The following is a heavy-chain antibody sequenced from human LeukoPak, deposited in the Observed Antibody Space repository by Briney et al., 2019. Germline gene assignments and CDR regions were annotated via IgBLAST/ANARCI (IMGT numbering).Heavy chain of an antibody. CDR3: AREFGIAVADYYYYYMDV. J-gene: IGHJ6*03. D-gene: IGHD6-19*01. CDR1: GGSISSYY. Sequence: SETLSLTCTVSGGSISSYYWSWIRQPAGKGLEWIGRIYTSGSTNYNPSLKSRVTMSVDTSKNQFSLKLSSVTAADTAVYYCAREFGIAVADYYYYYMDVWGKGTAVTVSS. CDR2: IYTSGST. V-gene: IGHV4-4*07.